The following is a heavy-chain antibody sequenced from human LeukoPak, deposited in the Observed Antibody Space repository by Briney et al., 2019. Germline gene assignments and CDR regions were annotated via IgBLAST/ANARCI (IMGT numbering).Heavy chain of an antibody. D-gene: IGHD6-19*01. J-gene: IGHJ5*02. CDR2: IYYSGNT. V-gene: IGHV4-59*01. CDR3: ARDKGAGRSWFDP. CDR1: GDSISTYD. Sequence: SGTLSLTCTVSGDSISTYDWSWIRQPPGKGLEWIGYIYYSGNTKYNPSLKSRATISVDTSKNQFSLKLSSVTAADTAVYYCARDKGAGRSWFDPWGQGTLVTVSS.